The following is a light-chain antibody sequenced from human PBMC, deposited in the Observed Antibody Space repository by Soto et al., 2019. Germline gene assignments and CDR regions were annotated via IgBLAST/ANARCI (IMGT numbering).Light chain of an antibody. J-gene: IGLJ2*01. CDR1: TGVVTSGHW. CDR2: DTT. CDR3: SLTFTGGRV. V-gene: IGLV7-46*01. Sequence: QTVVTQEPSLTVSPGGTVTLTCGSGTGVVTSGHWPYWFQQKPGQAPRTLIYDTTNKHSWTPARFSGSLLGGKAALTLSSTQPEDEADYYCSLTFTGGRVFGGGTKVTVL.